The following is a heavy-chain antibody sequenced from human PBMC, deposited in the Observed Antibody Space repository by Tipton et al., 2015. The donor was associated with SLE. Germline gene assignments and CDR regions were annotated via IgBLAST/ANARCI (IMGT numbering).Heavy chain of an antibody. CDR2: ISAFNGYT. V-gene: IGHV1-18*01. CDR3: ARECSGTGCLDY. D-gene: IGHD2-2*01. J-gene: IGHJ4*02. CDR1: GYTFSMYG. Sequence: QLVQSGAEVKKPGASVKVSCKASGYTFSMYGISWVRQAPGQGLEWMGWISAFNGYTNYAQKFKGRVTMTTDTSTDTAYMELRSPRSDDTAIYYCARECSGTGCLDYWGQGTLVTVSS.